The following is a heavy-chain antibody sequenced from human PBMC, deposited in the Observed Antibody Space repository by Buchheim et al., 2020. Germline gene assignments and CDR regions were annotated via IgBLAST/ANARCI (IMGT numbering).Heavy chain of an antibody. J-gene: IGHJ5*02. CDR3: ARGALLFVWGSYRHNWFDP. V-gene: IGHV4-34*01. CDR1: GGSFSGYY. D-gene: IGHD3-16*02. Sequence: QVQLQQWGAGLLKPSETLSLTCAVYGGSFSGYYWSWIRQPPGKGLEWIGEINHSGSTNYNPSLKSRVTISADTSKNQFSLKLSSVTAADTAVYYCARGALLFVWGSYRHNWFDPWGQGTL. CDR2: INHSGST.